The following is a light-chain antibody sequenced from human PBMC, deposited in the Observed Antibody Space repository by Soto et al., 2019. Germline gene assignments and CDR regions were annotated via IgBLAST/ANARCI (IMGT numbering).Light chain of an antibody. CDR2: DAS. Sequence: EIVLTQSPATLSLSPGERATLSCRASQSVSSYLAWYQQKPGQAPRHLIYDASNRATGIPARFSGSGSGTDFTLTISSLEPEDFAVYYCQQRSNWPVGFGQGTKVEIK. J-gene: IGKJ1*01. CDR3: QQRSNWPVG. CDR1: QSVSSY. V-gene: IGKV3-11*01.